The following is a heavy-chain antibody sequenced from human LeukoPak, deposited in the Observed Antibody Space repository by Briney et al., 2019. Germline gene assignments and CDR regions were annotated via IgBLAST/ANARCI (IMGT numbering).Heavy chain of an antibody. CDR2: LSGSGVST. Sequence: GGSLRLSCAASGFTFSSYAMSWVRQAPGKGLEWVSTLSGSGVSTYYADSVKGRFTISRDNSKDTLYLQMNSLRAEDTAVYYCAKYRGNTDSGIYYYYYMDVWGKGTTVTVSS. V-gene: IGHV3-23*01. J-gene: IGHJ6*03. CDR3: AKYRGNTDSGIYYYYYMDV. D-gene: IGHD4-17*01. CDR1: GFTFSSYA.